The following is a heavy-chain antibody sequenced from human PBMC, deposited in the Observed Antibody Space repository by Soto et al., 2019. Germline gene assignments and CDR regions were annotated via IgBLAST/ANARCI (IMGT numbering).Heavy chain of an antibody. CDR1: GYNFANYW. J-gene: IGHJ3*02. V-gene: IGHV5-51*01. Sequence: PGESLKISCKGSGYNFANYWIGWVRQMPGKGLEWMGMIFPGDSDTKNSPSLQGQITMSVDKFNSSAYLQWRSLKASDTAMYYCAAGYTTGPDAFDIWGQGTMVTVSS. CDR2: IFPGDSDT. D-gene: IGHD6-13*01. CDR3: AAGYTTGPDAFDI.